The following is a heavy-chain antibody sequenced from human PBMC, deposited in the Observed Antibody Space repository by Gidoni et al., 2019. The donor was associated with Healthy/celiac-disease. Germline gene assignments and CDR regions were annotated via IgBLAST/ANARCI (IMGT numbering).Heavy chain of an antibody. CDR2: TA. V-gene: IGHV1-69*01. CDR3: ARHYSSPETYFDY. Sequence: TANYAQEFQGRVTITADESTRTAYMALSNLRSEDTAVYYCARHYSSPETYFDYWGQGTLVTVSS. D-gene: IGHD6-13*01. J-gene: IGHJ4*02.